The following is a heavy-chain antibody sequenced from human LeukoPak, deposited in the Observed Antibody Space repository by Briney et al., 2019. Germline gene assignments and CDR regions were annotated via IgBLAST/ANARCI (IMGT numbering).Heavy chain of an antibody. V-gene: IGHV1-8*01. Sequence: ASVKVSCKASGYTFTSYDINWVRQATGQGLEWMGWMNPNRGNTGYAQKFQGRVTMTRNTSISTAYMELSSLRSEDTAVYYCARGRRGCSSTSCTYYFDSWGQGTLVTVSS. D-gene: IGHD2-2*01. CDR1: GYTFTSYD. J-gene: IGHJ4*02. CDR3: ARGRRGCSSTSCTYYFDS. CDR2: MNPNRGNT.